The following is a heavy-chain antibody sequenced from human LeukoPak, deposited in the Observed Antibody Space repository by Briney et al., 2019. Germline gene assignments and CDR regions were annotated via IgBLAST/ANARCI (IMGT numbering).Heavy chain of an antibody. J-gene: IGHJ4*02. CDR2: ISGSGTTI. CDR1: GFTFSTYE. V-gene: IGHV3-48*03. Sequence: PGGSLRLSCAASGFTFSTYEMNWVRQVPGKGLEWVSYISGSGTTIYYADSVKGRFAISRDNTKNSMYLQMNSLRAEDTAVYYCAKEGNGDYYFDYWGQGTLVTVSS. CDR3: AKEGNGDYYFDY. D-gene: IGHD4-17*01.